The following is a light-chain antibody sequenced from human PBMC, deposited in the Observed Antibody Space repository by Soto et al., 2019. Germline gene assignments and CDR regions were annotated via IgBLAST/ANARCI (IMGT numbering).Light chain of an antibody. CDR2: AAS. CDR1: QSISSY. J-gene: IGKJ5*01. V-gene: IGKV1-39*01. Sequence: DIQMTQYPSSLSASVGDRVTITCRASQSISSYLDWYQQEPGKAPKFLIFAASSLQSWVPSRFSGSGSGTDFTLTISSLQPEDVGTYYCQNYNSAPITFGQGTRLDIK. CDR3: QNYNSAPIT.